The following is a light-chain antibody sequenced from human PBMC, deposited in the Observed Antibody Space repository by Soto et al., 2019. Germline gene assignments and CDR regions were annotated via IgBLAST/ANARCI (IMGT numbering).Light chain of an antibody. V-gene: IGKV3-15*01. CDR2: AAS. Sequence: IVMTQSPVTLSVSPGEGAALSCRASQSVARNLAWYQQRPGQAPRLLIYAASTRVTGIPARFSGSGSGTEFTLTISGLQPEDFAIYYCHQYDTWPLYTFGQGTKLEIK. CDR3: HQYDTWPLYT. J-gene: IGKJ2*01. CDR1: QSVARN.